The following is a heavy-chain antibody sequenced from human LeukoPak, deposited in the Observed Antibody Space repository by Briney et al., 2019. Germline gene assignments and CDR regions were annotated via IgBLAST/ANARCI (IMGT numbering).Heavy chain of an antibody. D-gene: IGHD3-22*01. CDR3: ARLTKTYYYDSSGYNDAFDI. J-gene: IGHJ3*02. Sequence: SETLSLTCTVSGGSISSYYWSWIRQPPGKGLEWIGYIYYSGSTNYNPSLKSRVTISVDTSKNQFSLKLSSVTAADTAVYYCARLTKTYYYDSSGYNDAFDIWGQGTMVTVSS. V-gene: IGHV4-59*08. CDR1: GGSISSYY. CDR2: IYYSGST.